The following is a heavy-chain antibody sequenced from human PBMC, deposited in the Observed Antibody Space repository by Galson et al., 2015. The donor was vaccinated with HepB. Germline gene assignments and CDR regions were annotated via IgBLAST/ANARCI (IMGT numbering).Heavy chain of an antibody. CDR3: AKAAGWFDP. V-gene: IGHV3-69-1*01. J-gene: IGHJ5*02. Sequence: SLRLSCAASGFTFSTYNMNWVRQAPGKGLEWVSTITYRTTTYYADSVKGRFTVSRNNAKKSLYLQMSSLRAEDTAVYYCAKAAGWFDPLGQGTLVTVSS. CDR2: ITYRTTT. CDR1: GFTFSTYN.